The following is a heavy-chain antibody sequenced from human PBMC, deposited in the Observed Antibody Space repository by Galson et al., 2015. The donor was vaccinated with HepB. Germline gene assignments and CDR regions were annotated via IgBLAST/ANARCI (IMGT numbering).Heavy chain of an antibody. Sequence: SVKVSCKASGGTFSSYAISWVRQAPGQGLEWMGGIIPIFGTANYAQKFQGRVTITADESTSTAYMELSSLRSEDTAVYYCARVPAALWWFDPWGQGTLVAVSS. CDR1: GGTFSSYA. J-gene: IGHJ5*02. CDR2: IIPIFGTA. V-gene: IGHV1-69*13. CDR3: ARVPAALWWFDP. D-gene: IGHD2-2*01.